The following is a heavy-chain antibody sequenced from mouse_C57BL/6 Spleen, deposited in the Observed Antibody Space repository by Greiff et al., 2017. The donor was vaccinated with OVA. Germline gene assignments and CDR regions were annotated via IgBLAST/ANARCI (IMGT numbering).Heavy chain of an antibody. J-gene: IGHJ1*03. D-gene: IGHD2-4*01. CDR3: ARRGDYDRYFDV. V-gene: IGHV1-52*01. CDR1: GYTFTSYW. Sequence: QVQLQQSGAELVRPGSSVKLSCKASGYTFTSYWMHWVKQRPIQGLEWIGNIDPSDSETHYNQKFKDKATLTVDKSSSTAYMQLSSLTSEDSAVYYCARRGDYDRYFDVWGTGTTVTVSS. CDR2: IDPSDSET.